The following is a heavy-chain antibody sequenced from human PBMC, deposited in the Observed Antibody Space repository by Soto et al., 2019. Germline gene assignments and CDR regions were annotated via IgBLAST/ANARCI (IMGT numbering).Heavy chain of an antibody. D-gene: IGHD2-15*01. CDR1: GFTFSDYG. V-gene: IGHV3-30*03. CDR2: ISYDGSDR. CDR3: ARSTYCNGGSCYLQY. Sequence: QVQVEEFGGGVVRPGRSLRLSCEGPGFTFSDYGFHWVRQAPGKGLEWVAMISYDGSDRYYRDSVQVRFTISRDDSKNTVFLHMNSLSTEDTAMYYCARSTYCNGGSCYLQYWGPGTLVTVSS. J-gene: IGHJ4*02.